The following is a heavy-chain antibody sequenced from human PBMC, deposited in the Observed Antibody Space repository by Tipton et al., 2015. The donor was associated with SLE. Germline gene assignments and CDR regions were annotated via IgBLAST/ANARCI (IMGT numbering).Heavy chain of an antibody. CDR1: GGSFTGYY. Sequence: TLSLTCAVYGGSFTGYYWSWIRQPPGKGLEWIGEINHSGSTNYNPSLKSRVTISLDTSKKQFSLKLSSVTAADTAVYYCARGKGNAFDIWGQGTMVTVSS. CDR3: ARGKGNAFDI. J-gene: IGHJ3*02. V-gene: IGHV4-34*01. CDR2: INHSGST.